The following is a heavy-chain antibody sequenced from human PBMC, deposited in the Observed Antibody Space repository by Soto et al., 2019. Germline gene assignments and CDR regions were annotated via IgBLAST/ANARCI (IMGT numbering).Heavy chain of an antibody. CDR2: IKSKTDGGTT. CDR3: TTSTVTPSVDAFDI. V-gene: IGHV3-15*01. D-gene: IGHD4-17*01. Sequence: GSLRLSCAASGFTFSNAWMSWVRQAPGKGLEWVGRIKSKTDGGTTDYAAPVKGRFTISRDDSKNTLYLQMNSLKTEDTAVYYCTTSTVTPSVDAFDIWGQGTMVTVSS. CDR1: GFTFSNAW. J-gene: IGHJ3*02.